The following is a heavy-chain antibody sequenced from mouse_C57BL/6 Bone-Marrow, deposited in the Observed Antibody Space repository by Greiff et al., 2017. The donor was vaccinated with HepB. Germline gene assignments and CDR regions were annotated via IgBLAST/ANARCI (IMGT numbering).Heavy chain of an antibody. J-gene: IGHJ3*01. V-gene: IGHV5-4*01. Sequence: DVKLVESGGGLVKPGGSLKLSCAASGFTFSSYAMSWVRQTPEKRLEWVATISDGGSYTYYPDNVKGRFTISRDNAKNNLYLQMSHLKSEDTAMYYCARDLDLFAYWGQGTLVTVSA. CDR2: ISDGGSYT. CDR1: GFTFSSYA. CDR3: ARDLDLFAY.